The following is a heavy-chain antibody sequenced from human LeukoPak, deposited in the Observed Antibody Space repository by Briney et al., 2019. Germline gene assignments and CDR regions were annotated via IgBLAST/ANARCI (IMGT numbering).Heavy chain of an antibody. D-gene: IGHD6-13*01. CDR1: GGSISSSSYY. CDR2: IYYSGST. Sequence: SETLSLTCTVSGGSISSSSYYWGWIRQPPGKGLEWIGSIYYSGSTYYNPSLKSRVTISVDTSKNQFSLKLSSVTAADTAVYYCARDSYSSSWRYYYYYGMDVWGQGTTVTVSS. V-gene: IGHV4-39*02. CDR3: ARDSYSSSWRYYYYYGMDV. J-gene: IGHJ6*02.